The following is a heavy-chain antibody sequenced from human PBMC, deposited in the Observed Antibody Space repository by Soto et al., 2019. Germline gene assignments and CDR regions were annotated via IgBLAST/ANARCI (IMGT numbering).Heavy chain of an antibody. CDR2: IKQDGSEK. Sequence: GGSLRLSCAASGFTFSSYWMSWVRQAPGKGLEWVANIKQDGSEKYYVDSVKGRFTISRDNAKNSLYLQMNSLRAEDTAVYYCAREAITIFGVVTSDYWGQGTLVTVSS. CDR3: AREAITIFGVVTSDY. V-gene: IGHV3-7*01. CDR1: GFTFSSYW. J-gene: IGHJ4*02. D-gene: IGHD3-3*01.